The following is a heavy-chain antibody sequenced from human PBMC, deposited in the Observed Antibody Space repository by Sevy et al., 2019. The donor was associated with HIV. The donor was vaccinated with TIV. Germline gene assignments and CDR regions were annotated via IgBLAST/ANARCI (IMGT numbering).Heavy chain of an antibody. J-gene: IGHJ3*01. CDR1: GGSISSGGYF. V-gene: IGHV4-31*03. CDR2: ISYSGST. CDR3: ARATNLNAFDF. Sequence: SETLSLTCTVSGGSISSGGYFWTWIRQHPRKGLEWNGSISYSGSTYYTPSLKSRVTISVDTSKNQFSLKLSSVTAADTAVYFCARATNLNAFDFWGQGTMVTVSS. D-gene: IGHD1-26*01.